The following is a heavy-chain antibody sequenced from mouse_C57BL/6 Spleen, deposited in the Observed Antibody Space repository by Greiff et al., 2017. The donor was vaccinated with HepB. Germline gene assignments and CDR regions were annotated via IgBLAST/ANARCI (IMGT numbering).Heavy chain of an antibody. CDR1: GFNIKDYY. CDR2: IDPEDGET. J-gene: IGHJ3*01. Sequence: EVQLQQSGAELVKPGASVKLSCTASGFNIKDYYMHWVKQRTEQGLEWIGWIDPEDGETKYAAKFQGKATITADTSSNTAYLQLSSLTSEDTAVYYCARPHYYGSTLFAYWGQGTLVTVSA. CDR3: ARPHYYGSTLFAY. D-gene: IGHD1-1*01. V-gene: IGHV14-2*01.